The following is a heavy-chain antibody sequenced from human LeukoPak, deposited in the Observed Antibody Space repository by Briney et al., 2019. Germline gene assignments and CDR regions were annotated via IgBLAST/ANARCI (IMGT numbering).Heavy chain of an antibody. J-gene: IGHJ6*02. CDR1: GGTFSSYA. V-gene: IGHV1-8*02. Sequence: ASVKVSCKASGGTFSSYAISWVRQAPGQGLEWMGGMNPNSGNTGYAQKFQGRVTMTRNTSISTAYMELSSLRSEDTAVYYCARDIAAAGTGGKYYYYYYGMDVWGQGTTVTVSS. CDR3: ARDIAAAGTGGKYYYYYYGMDV. D-gene: IGHD6-13*01. CDR2: MNPNSGNT.